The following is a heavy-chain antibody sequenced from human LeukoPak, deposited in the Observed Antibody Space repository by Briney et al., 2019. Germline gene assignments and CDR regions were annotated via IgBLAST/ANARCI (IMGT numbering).Heavy chain of an antibody. D-gene: IGHD3-16*01. Sequence: GGSLRLSCAASGFAFSDYIMDWVRQAPGMGLEWIARIRRGTNGYTTEYAASVKDRFIISRGDSKNALYLYMARLTAEDTALYYCTRDGGDSLYSAFDIWGQGTVVTVSS. J-gene: IGHJ3*02. CDR1: GFAFSDYI. CDR2: IRRGTNGYTT. CDR3: TRDGGDSLYSAFDI. V-gene: IGHV3-72*01.